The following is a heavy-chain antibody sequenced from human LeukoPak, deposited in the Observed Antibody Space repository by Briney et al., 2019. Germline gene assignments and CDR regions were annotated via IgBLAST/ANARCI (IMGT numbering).Heavy chain of an antibody. J-gene: IGHJ5*02. V-gene: IGHV4-34*01. CDR1: GGSFSGYY. CDR3: ASAWIAAAGTYWFDP. D-gene: IGHD6-13*01. CDR2: IDHSGST. Sequence: PSETLSLTCAVYGGSFSGYYWSWTRQPPGKGLEWIGEIDHSGSTNYNPSLKSRVTISVDTSKNQFSLKLSSVTAADTAVYYCASAWIAAAGTYWFDPWGQGTLVTVSS.